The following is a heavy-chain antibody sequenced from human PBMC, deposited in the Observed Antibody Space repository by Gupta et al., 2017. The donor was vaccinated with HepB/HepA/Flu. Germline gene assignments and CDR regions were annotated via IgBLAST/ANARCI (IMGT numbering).Heavy chain of an antibody. J-gene: IGHJ4*02. V-gene: IGHV3-7*01. CDR3: AKITDGY. D-gene: IGHD1-20*01. Sequence: EVQLVESGGGLVLAGGYLRLSRAPYRFNFRNSWMSWVRQAPGKGLEWVASITEEGSDKYDVDSVKGRFTISRDSAKNSLYLQMNNLIADDTAVYFCAKITDGYWGQGTLVIVSS. CDR2: ITEEGSDK. CDR1: RFNFRNSW.